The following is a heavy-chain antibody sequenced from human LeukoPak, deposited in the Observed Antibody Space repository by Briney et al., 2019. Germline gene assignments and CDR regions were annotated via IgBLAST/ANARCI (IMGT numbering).Heavy chain of an antibody. J-gene: IGHJ3*02. CDR2: IYPGDSDT. Sequence: GESLKISFKGSGXSFTSYCIGWVRQMPGKGLEWMGIIYPGDSDTRYSPSFQGQVTISADKSISTAYLQWSSLKASDTAMYYCARSSETGIAAAGTDAFDIWGQGTMVTVSS. CDR3: ARSSETGIAAAGTDAFDI. D-gene: IGHD6-13*01. CDR1: GXSFTSYC. V-gene: IGHV5-51*01.